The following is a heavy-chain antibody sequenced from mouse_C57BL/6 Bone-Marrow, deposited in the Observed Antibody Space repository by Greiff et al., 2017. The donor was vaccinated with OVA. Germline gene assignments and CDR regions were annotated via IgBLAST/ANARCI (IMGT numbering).Heavy chain of an antibody. Sequence: VQRVESGPGLVKPSQSLFLTCSITGFPITSGYYWIWIRQSPGKPLEWMGYITHSGETFYNPSLQSPISITRETSKNQFFLQLNSVTTEDTAMYYCAGDRDGYPFAYWGQGTLVTVSA. CDR2: ITHSGET. CDR1: GFPITSGYY. CDR3: AGDRDGYPFAY. V-gene: IGHV12-3*01. J-gene: IGHJ3*01. D-gene: IGHD2-3*01.